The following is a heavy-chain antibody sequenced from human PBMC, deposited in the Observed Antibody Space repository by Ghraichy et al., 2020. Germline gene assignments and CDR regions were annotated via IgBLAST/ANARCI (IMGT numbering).Heavy chain of an antibody. J-gene: IGHJ5*02. Sequence: GGSLRLSCAASGFTFSDSYMSWVRQAPGKGLEWNGRIRSKTDGGAADYTTPAAGRFIISRDDSKNMSYLQVNGLKTEDTRMYYCTPDLLLETPSGWIDPLGQGTLVTVSS. CDR1: GFTFSDSY. D-gene: IGHD3-22*01. CDR3: TPDLLLETPSGWIDP. V-gene: IGHV3-15*01. CDR2: IRSKTDGGAA.